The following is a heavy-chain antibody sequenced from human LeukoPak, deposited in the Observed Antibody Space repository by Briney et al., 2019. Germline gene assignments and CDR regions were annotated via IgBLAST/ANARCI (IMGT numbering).Heavy chain of an antibody. V-gene: IGHV3-20*04. J-gene: IGHJ4*02. CDR1: GFTFDDYG. D-gene: IGHD3-10*01. Sequence: GGSLRLSCAASGFTFDDYGMSWVRQAPGKGLEWVSGINWNGGSTGYADSVKGRFTISRDNAKNTLSLQMNSLRAEDTAVYYCAKRGPGSPESGKYYFDYWGQGTLVTVSS. CDR2: INWNGGST. CDR3: AKRGPGSPESGKYYFDY.